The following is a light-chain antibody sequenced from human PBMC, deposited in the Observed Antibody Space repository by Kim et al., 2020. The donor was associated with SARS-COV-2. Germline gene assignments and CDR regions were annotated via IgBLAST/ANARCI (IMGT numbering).Light chain of an antibody. CDR3: QTWDTGIHV. CDR2: LNSDGSH. J-gene: IGLJ3*02. Sequence: QLVLTQSPSASASLGASVKITCTLSSGHSRNAIAWHQQQPERGPRYLMKLNSDGSHTKGDGIPDRFSGSSSGAERYLTISSLQSEDDADYYCQTWDTGIHVFGGGTQLTVL. CDR1: SGHSRNA. V-gene: IGLV4-69*01.